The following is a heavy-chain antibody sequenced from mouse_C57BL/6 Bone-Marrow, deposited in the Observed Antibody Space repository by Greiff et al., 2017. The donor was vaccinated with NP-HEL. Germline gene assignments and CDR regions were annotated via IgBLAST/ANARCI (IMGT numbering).Heavy chain of an antibody. CDR3: ARQAITTVVYWYFDV. D-gene: IGHD1-1*01. CDR2: IDPSDSYT. J-gene: IGHJ1*03. V-gene: IGHV1-69*01. CDR1: GYTFTSYW. Sequence: VQLQQPGAELVMPGASVKLSCKASGYTFTSYWMHWVKQRPGQGLEWIGEIDPSDSYTNYNQKFKGKSTLTVDKSSSTAYMQLSSLTSEDSAVYYGARQAITTVVYWYFDVWGTGTTVTVSS.